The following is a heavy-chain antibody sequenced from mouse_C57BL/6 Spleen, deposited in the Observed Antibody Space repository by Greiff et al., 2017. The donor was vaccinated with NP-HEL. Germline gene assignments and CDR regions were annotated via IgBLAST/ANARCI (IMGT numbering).Heavy chain of an antibody. CDR2: IHPNSGST. J-gene: IGHJ4*01. V-gene: IGHV1-64*01. Sequence: VKLQQSGAELVKPGASVKLSCKASGYTFTSYWMHWVKQRPGQGLEWIGMIHPNSGSTNYNEKFKSKATLTVDKSSSTAYMQLSSLTSEDSAVYYCARNYEMDYWGQGTSVTVSS. CDR3: ARNYEMDY. CDR1: GYTFTSYW.